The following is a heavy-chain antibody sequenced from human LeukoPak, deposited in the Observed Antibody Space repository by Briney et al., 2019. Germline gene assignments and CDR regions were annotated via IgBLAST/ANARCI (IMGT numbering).Heavy chain of an antibody. D-gene: IGHD3-22*01. CDR2: ISYDGSNK. V-gene: IGHV3-30*18. J-gene: IGHJ3*02. Sequence: GGSWGFSGAASGFTFIGYGMHGFGRAPGKGLNWLAVISYDGSNKYYADSVKGRFTISRDNSKNTLYLQMNSLRAEDTAVYYCVKFHTMMERSGAFDIWGQGTMVAVSS. CDR3: VKFHTMMERSGAFDI. CDR1: GFTFIGYG.